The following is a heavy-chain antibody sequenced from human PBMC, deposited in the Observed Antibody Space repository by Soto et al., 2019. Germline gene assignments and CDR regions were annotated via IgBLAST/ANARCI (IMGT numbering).Heavy chain of an antibody. CDR1: GGSISSSSYY. J-gene: IGHJ5*02. D-gene: IGHD3-3*01. Sequence: QLQLQESGPGLVKPSETLSLTCTVSGGSISSSSYYWGWIRQPPGKGLEWIGSIYYSGSTYYNPSLKSRVTISVDTSKNQFSLKLSSVTAADTAVYYCASLVFGVVIPPNWFDPWGQGTLVTVSS. CDR3: ASLVFGVVIPPNWFDP. V-gene: IGHV4-39*01. CDR2: IYYSGST.